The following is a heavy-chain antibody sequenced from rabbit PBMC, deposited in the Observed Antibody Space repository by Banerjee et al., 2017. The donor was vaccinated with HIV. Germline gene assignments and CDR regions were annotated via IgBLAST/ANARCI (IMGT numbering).Heavy chain of an antibody. V-gene: IGHV1S40*01. CDR3: VRSTGYAGYGYAPYYFNL. CDR2: IYTGSGYI. Sequence: QSLEESGGDLVKPGASLTLTCKASGFDFSSGYCLCWVRQAPGKGLEWIACIYTGSGYIAYASWVNGRFTVSLDNVQNTVFLQMTSLTAADTATYFCVRSTGYAGYGYAPYYFNLWGQGTLVTAS. CDR1: GFDFSSGYC. J-gene: IGHJ4*01. D-gene: IGHD6-1*01.